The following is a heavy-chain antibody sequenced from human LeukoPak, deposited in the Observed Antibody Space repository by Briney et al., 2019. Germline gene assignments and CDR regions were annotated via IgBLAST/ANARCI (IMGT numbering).Heavy chain of an antibody. CDR2: INHSGST. V-gene: IGHV4-34*01. Sequence: SETLSLTCAVYGGSFNGYYWSWIRQPPGKGLEWIGEINHSGSTNYNPSLKSRVTISVDTSKNQFSLRLSSVTAADTAVYYCARGQATGTTSLWFEPWGQGTLVTVSS. D-gene: IGHD1-7*01. CDR3: ARGQATGTTSLWFEP. J-gene: IGHJ5*02. CDR1: GGSFNGYY.